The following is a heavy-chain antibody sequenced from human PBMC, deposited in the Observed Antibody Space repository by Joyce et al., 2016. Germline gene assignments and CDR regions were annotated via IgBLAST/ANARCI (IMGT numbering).Heavy chain of an antibody. CDR1: GVTFYSYG. CDR3: AKEAPGIYGLDV. Sequence: QGQLVESGGGVVQPGRSPRLSCAASGVTFYSYGMHWVRQAPGKGLDWVLSISFEGNNKHYADSLKGRFTISRDNSKNTLFLQMSRLRDEDTAVYYCAKEAPGIYGLDVWGQGTTVIVSS. J-gene: IGHJ6*02. V-gene: IGHV3-30*18. CDR2: ISFEGNNK.